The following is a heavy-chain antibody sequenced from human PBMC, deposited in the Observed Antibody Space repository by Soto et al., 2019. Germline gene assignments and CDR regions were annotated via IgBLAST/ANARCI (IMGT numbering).Heavy chain of an antibody. CDR1: GGSISSGDYY. D-gene: IGHD2-2*02. CDR2: IYYSGST. J-gene: IGHJ6*02. V-gene: IGHV4-30-4*01. Sequence: PSETLSLTCTVSGGSISSGDYYWSWIRQPPGKGLEWIGYIYYSGSTYYNPSLKSRVTISVDTSENQFSLKLSSVTAADTAVYYCARGVGYCSSTSCYTYGMDVWGQGTTVTVS. CDR3: ARGVGYCSSTSCYTYGMDV.